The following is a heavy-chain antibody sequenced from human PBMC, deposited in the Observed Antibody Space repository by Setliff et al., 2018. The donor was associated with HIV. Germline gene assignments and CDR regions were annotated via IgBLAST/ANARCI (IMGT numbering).Heavy chain of an antibody. D-gene: IGHD2-15*01. CDR1: GYSISSGYY. V-gene: IGHV4-38-2*02. CDR3: AREQYHFVVDYYYYYGMDV. Sequence: SETLSLTCAVSGYSISSGYYWGWIRQPPGKGLEWIGSIYHSGSTYYNPSLKSRVIMSVDTSQNQFSLQLKHVTAADTAIYYCAREQYHFVVDYYYYYGMDVWGQGNTVTVSS. CDR2: IYHSGST. J-gene: IGHJ6*02.